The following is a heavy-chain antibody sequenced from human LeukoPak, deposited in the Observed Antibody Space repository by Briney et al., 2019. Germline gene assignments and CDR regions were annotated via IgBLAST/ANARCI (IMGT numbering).Heavy chain of an antibody. J-gene: IGHJ4*02. CDR1: GFTFSSFA. Sequence: PGGSLRLSCAAPGFTFSSFAMSWVRQAPGKGLEWVSAVSGSGGSTYYADSVKGRFTISRDNSRNTLYLQMNRLRAEDTAVYYCAKDPSLSYDSSSYYYHYWGQGTLVTVSS. CDR3: AKDPSLSYDSSSYYYHY. CDR2: VSGSGGST. D-gene: IGHD3-22*01. V-gene: IGHV3-23*01.